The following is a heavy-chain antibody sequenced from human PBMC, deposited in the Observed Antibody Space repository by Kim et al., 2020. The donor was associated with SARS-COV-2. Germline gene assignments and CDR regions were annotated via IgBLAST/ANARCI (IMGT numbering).Heavy chain of an antibody. CDR2: IYYSGST. CDR3: ARDLRKGYCSSTSCGGVDV. J-gene: IGHJ6*02. D-gene: IGHD2-2*01. Sequence: SETLSLTCTVSGGSISSGGYYWSWIRQHPGKGLEWIGYIYYSGSTYYNPSLKSRVTISVDTSKNQFSLKLSSVTAADTAVYYCARDLRKGYCSSTSCGGVDVWGQGTTVTVSS. CDR1: GGSISSGGYY. V-gene: IGHV4-31*03.